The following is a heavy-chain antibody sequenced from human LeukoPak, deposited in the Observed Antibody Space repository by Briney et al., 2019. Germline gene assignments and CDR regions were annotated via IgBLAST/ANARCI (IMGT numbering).Heavy chain of an antibody. CDR1: GGSISSYY. CDR3: ARTNVRWYGTFDY. V-gene: IGHV4-59*01. J-gene: IGHJ4*02. D-gene: IGHD6-13*01. Sequence: PLETLSLTCTVSGGSISSYYWSWIRQPPGKGLEWIGYIYYSGSTNYNPSLKSRVTISVDTSKNQFSLKLSSVTAADTAVYYCARTNVRWYGTFDYWGQGTLVTVSS. CDR2: IYYSGST.